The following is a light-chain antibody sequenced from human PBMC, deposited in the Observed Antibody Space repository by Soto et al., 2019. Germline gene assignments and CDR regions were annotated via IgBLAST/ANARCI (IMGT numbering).Light chain of an antibody. J-gene: IGKJ1*01. CDR2: GAS. Sequence: IVLTQSPGTLSLSPGERATLSCRASQSVTSSYLAWYQQKPGQAPWLLIYGASNRASGIPDRFSGSGSGTDFTLTISRLEPEDFAVYYCQQYGSSGTFGQGTKVAIK. CDR3: QQYGSSGT. V-gene: IGKV3-20*01. CDR1: QSVTSSY.